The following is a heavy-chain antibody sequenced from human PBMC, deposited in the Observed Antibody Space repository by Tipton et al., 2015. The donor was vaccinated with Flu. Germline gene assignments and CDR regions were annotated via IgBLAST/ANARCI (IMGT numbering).Heavy chain of an antibody. CDR1: GYSISSDYY. D-gene: IGHD1-26*01. V-gene: IGHV4-38-2*01. CDR3: ARSDSGTYYLPDYFHY. J-gene: IGHJ4*02. Sequence: TLSLTCAVSGYSISSDYYWGWTRQAPGKGLEWIASIHHGGSTYYNPSLESRVSISVDTSKNRFSLKLTAVTAADTAFYFCARSDSGTYYLPDYFHYWGQGTLVSVSS. CDR2: IHHGGST.